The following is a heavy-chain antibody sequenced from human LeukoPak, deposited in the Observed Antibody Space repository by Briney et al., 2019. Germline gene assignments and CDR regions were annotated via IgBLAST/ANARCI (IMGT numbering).Heavy chain of an antibody. V-gene: IGHV3-21*01. J-gene: IGHJ4*02. D-gene: IGHD5-12*01. Sequence: PGVSLRLSCAASGFTFSSYSMNWVRQAPGKGLEWVSSISSSSYIYYADSVKGRFTISRDNAKNSLYLQMNSLRAEDTAVYYCARDGGYSGYDSDDYWGQGTLVTVSS. CDR2: ISSSSYI. CDR3: ARDGGYSGYDSDDY. CDR1: GFTFSSYS.